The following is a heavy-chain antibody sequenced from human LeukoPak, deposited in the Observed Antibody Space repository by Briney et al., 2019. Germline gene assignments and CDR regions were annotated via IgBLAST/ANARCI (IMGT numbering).Heavy chain of an antibody. CDR1: GVTFSNYG. D-gene: IGHD3-16*02. Sequence: QAGGTLRLSCAASGVTFSNYGMSWVRQAPGKGLEWFSGMSGSGGSTYYADSVKGRFTISRDNSKNTLYLQMNSLRAEDTAVYYCAKDSYYDYVWGSYRYTNQFDYWGQGTLVTVSS. V-gene: IGHV3-23*01. CDR2: MSGSGGST. CDR3: AKDSYYDYVWGSYRYTNQFDY. J-gene: IGHJ4*02.